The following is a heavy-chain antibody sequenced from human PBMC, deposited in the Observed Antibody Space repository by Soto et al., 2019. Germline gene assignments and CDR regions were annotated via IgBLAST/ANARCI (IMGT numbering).Heavy chain of an antibody. D-gene: IGHD3-10*01. CDR2: IYYSGST. Sequence: PXETLYLTCTVSGCSISSYDWNWIRQPPGKGLEWIGYIYYSGSTNYNPSLKSRVTISVDTSKNQFSLKLSSVTAADTAVYYCARGTYYFDSSGQGTLVTVSS. J-gene: IGHJ4*02. V-gene: IGHV4-59*01. CDR1: GCSISSYD. CDR3: ARGTYYFDS.